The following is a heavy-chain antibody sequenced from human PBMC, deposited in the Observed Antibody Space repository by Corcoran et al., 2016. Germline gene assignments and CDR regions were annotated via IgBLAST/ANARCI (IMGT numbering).Heavy chain of an antibody. CDR1: GFTFNRHW. D-gene: IGHD3-22*01. CDR2: ISHDGSDT. V-gene: IGHV3-74*01. Sequence: EVQLVESGGGLVQPGWSLRLSCVASGFTFNRHWMHWVRQAPGKGLVWVSRISHDGSDTTYADSVKGRFTISRDNVKNTLWLQMNSLGAEDTGVYYCARGTYYYDSRGYFFVRGQGTMVTVAS. J-gene: IGHJ3*01. CDR3: ARGTYYYDSRGYFFV.